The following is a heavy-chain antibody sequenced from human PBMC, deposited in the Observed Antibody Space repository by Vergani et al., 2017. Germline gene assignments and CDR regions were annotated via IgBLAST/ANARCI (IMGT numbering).Heavy chain of an antibody. D-gene: IGHD2-21*02. CDR1: GYTFTSYS. Sequence: QVHLVQSGAEVRKPGASVKVSCKASGYTFTSYSLHWVRQDPGQGFEWMGIINPSGGSTSDAQEFQGRVTMTRDTSTSTVYMELSSLRSEDTAVYYCARGVVTATYDAFDIWGQGTVVTVSS. CDR3: ARGVVTATYDAFDI. J-gene: IGHJ3*02. CDR2: INPSGGST. V-gene: IGHV1-46*01.